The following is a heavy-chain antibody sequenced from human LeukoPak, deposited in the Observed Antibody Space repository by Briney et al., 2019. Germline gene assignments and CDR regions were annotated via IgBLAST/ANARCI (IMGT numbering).Heavy chain of an antibody. J-gene: IGHJ4*02. V-gene: IGHV1-46*01. D-gene: IGHD3-22*01. CDR3: ARDGEYYDSSGSYFDY. Sequence: ASVKVSCKASGGTFSSYAISWVRQAPGQGLEWMGILNPSSGSTSYAQKFQGRVTMTRDTPTSTFYMELRSLKSEDTAVYYCARDGEYYDSSGSYFDYWGQGTLVTVSS. CDR2: LNPSSGST. CDR1: GGTFSSYA.